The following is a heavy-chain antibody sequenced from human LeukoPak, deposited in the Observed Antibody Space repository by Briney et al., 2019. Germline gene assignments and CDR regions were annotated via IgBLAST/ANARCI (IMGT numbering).Heavy chain of an antibody. CDR2: VQYDGSNE. Sequence: PGGTLRLSCAASGFTFSSYGMSWVRQAPGKGLEWVAYVQYDGSNEQYADSVKGRFTISRDNSKNTLYLQMNTLRVEDTALYYCARGYSYGRINYWGQGTLVTVSS. CDR1: GFTFSSYG. CDR3: ARGYSYGRINY. J-gene: IGHJ4*02. D-gene: IGHD5-18*01. V-gene: IGHV3-30*02.